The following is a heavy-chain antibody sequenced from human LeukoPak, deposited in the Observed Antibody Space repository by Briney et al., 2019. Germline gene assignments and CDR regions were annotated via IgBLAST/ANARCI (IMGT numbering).Heavy chain of an antibody. Sequence: SQTLSLTCAISGESVSSNGVAWNWIRQSPSRGLERLGRTYYRSKWFNDYAVSVNSRITISPDISKNQFSLQLNSVTPEDTAVYFCARGAWRSFDYWGQGTLVTVTS. CDR2: TYYRSKWFN. CDR3: ARGAWRSFDY. J-gene: IGHJ4*02. CDR1: GESVSSNGVA. V-gene: IGHV6-1*01.